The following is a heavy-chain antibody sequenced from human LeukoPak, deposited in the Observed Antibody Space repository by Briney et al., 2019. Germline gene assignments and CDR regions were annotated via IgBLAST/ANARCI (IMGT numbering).Heavy chain of an antibody. CDR3: ARDPRAVDV. CDR2: IYSSGST. J-gene: IGHJ6*02. V-gene: IGHV4-4*07. CDR1: GGSISSYY. Sequence: PSETLSLTCTVSGGSISSYYWSWLRQSAGKRLEWIGRIYSSGSTNYDPSFTSRVTMSVDTSKNQFSLRLSSVTAADTAVYYCARDPRAVDVWGQGTTVTVSS.